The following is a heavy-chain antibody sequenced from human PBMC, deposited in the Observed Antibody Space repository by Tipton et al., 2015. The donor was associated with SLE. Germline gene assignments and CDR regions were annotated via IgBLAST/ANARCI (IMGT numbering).Heavy chain of an antibody. CDR1: GGSISSNY. CDR2: ISDGGGT. J-gene: IGHJ6*02. CDR3: ARGMVTWRGAILGVDV. V-gene: IGHV4-59*08. D-gene: IGHD2-21*02. Sequence: TLSLTCSVSGGSISSNYWIWIRQPPGKGLEWIGYISDGGGTNHNPSLKSRVAISVDPAKNQFSLKLTSVTAADTAVDYCARGMVTWRGAILGVDVWGQGTTVNVSS.